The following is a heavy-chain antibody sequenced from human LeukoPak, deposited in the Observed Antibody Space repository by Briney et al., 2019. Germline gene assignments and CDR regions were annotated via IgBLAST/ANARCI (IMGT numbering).Heavy chain of an antibody. CDR2: ISYDGSNK. CDR3: VKDSRSFDWSLANPDY. J-gene: IGHJ4*02. Sequence: PGRSLRLSCAASGFTFSSYGMHWVRQAPGKGQEWVAVISYDGSNKYYADSVKGRFTISRDNSKNTLFLQMNSLRAEETAVYYCVKDSRSFDWSLANPDYWGQGTLVTVSS. V-gene: IGHV3-30*18. D-gene: IGHD3-9*01. CDR1: GFTFSSYG.